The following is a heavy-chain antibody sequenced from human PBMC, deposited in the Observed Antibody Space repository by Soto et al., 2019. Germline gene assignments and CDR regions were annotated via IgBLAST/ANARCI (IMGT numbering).Heavy chain of an antibody. D-gene: IGHD2-2*01. CDR1: GGSISSGGYY. V-gene: IGHV4-31*03. J-gene: IGHJ4*02. CDR2: IYYSGST. Sequence: SETLSLTCTVSGGSISSGGYYWSWIRQHPGKGLEWIGYIYYSGSTYYNPSLKSRVTISVDTSKNQFSLKLSSVTAADTAVYYCVRADIVVVPAAHREWCHFDYWGQGTLVTVS. CDR3: VRADIVVVPAAHREWCHFDY.